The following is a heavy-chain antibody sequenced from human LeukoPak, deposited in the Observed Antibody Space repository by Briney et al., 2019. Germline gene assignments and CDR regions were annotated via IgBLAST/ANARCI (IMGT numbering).Heavy chain of an antibody. Sequence: SETLSLTCTVSGASIGLYYWSRIRQPAGKGLEWIGRIYTSGTSNYSPSLKSRGTMSLDLSKNQLSLKLNSVTAADTAVYYCARDSAVPHYYYGMDVWGQGTTVTVSS. J-gene: IGHJ6*02. D-gene: IGHD6-19*01. CDR1: GASIGLYY. CDR3: ARDSAVPHYYYGMDV. V-gene: IGHV4-4*07. CDR2: IYTSGTS.